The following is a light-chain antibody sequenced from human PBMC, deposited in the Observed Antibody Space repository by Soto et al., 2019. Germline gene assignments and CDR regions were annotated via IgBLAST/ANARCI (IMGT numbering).Light chain of an antibody. CDR1: QTVLYSSNNNNY. Sequence: DIVMTQSPDSLAVSLGERATINCKSSQTVLYSSNNNNYLAWYQHKPGQPPKLLIYWASTRESGVTDRFSGSGSETDFTLTIINLQAEDVAAYFCQQYYNVPFTFGPGTKVDIK. CDR2: WAS. J-gene: IGKJ3*01. V-gene: IGKV4-1*01. CDR3: QQYYNVPFT.